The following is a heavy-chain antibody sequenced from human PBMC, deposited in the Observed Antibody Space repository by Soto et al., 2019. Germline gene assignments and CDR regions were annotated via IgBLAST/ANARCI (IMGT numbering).Heavy chain of an antibody. CDR2: INAGNGNT. CDR3: AKSIDPGYDFGADY. Sequence: ASVKGSCKPAGYTFTSYAMHWVRQAPGKRLEWRGWINAGNGNTKDSQKFQGRVTITRDTSASTAYMELSSLRSEDTAMYYCAKSIDPGYDFGADYWGQGTLFT. V-gene: IGHV1-3*01. D-gene: IGHD3-3*01. CDR1: GYTFTSYA. J-gene: IGHJ4*02.